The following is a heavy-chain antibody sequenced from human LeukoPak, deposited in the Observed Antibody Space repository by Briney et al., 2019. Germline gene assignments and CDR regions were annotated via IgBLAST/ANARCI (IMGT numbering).Heavy chain of an antibody. J-gene: IGHJ4*02. CDR2: ISSSSSTI. CDR3: ARERDYGDPYYFDY. V-gene: IGHV3-48*01. CDR1: GFTFSSYS. D-gene: IGHD4-17*01. Sequence: GGSLRLSXAASGFTFSSYSMNWVRQPPGKGLEWVSYISSSSSTIYYADSVKGRFTISRDNAKNSLYLQMNSLRAEDTAVYYCARERDYGDPYYFDYWGQGTLVTVSS.